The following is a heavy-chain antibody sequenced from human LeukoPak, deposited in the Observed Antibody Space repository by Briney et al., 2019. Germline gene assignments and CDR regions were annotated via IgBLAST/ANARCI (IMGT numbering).Heavy chain of an antibody. D-gene: IGHD6-13*01. Sequence: SVKVSCKASGGTFSSYAISWVRQAPGQGLEWMGRIIPILGIANYAQKFQGRVTITADKSTSTAYMELSSLRSEDTAVYYCASSLRYSSSWYLGDFDYWGQGTLVTVSS. V-gene: IGHV1-69*04. CDR1: GGTFSSYA. J-gene: IGHJ4*02. CDR2: IIPILGIA. CDR3: ASSLRYSSSWYLGDFDY.